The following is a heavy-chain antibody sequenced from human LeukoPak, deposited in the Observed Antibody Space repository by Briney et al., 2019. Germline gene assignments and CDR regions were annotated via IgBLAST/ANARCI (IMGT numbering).Heavy chain of an antibody. V-gene: IGHV3-49*03. Sequence: RPGGFLRLSCTASGFTFGDYATSWFRQAPGKGLERVGFIRSKAYGGTTEYAASVKGRFTISRDDSKSIAYLQMNSLKTEDTAVYYCTREGMATILGYWGQGTLVTVSS. J-gene: IGHJ4*02. CDR2: IRSKAYGGTT. D-gene: IGHD5-24*01. CDR3: TREGMATILGY. CDR1: GFTFGDYA.